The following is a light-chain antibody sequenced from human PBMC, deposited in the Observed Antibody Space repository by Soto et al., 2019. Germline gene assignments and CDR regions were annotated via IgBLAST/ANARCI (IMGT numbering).Light chain of an antibody. CDR2: KAS. V-gene: IGKV1-5*03. CDR1: QSISSW. J-gene: IGKJ1*01. CDR3: QHCVDYMWT. Sequence: DIHLTQSPSTLSASVGDRVTITCRASQSISSWLAWYQQKPGKAPKLLIYKASTLESGVPSRFSGSGSGTEFTLTISSLQPDDFATYYCQHCVDYMWTVGQGTKVEIK.